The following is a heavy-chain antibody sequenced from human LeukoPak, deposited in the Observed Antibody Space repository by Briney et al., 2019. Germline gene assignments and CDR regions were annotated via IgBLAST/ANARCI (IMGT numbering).Heavy chain of an antibody. Sequence: ASVKVSCKVSGYTLTELSMHWVRQAPGKGLEWMGGFDPEDGETIYAQKFQGRVTITADESTSTAYMELSSLRSEDTAVYYCARARVVGATKQPFDYWGQGTLVTVSS. CDR3: ARARVVGATKQPFDY. J-gene: IGHJ4*02. D-gene: IGHD1-26*01. CDR2: FDPEDGET. V-gene: IGHV1-24*01. CDR1: GYTLTELS.